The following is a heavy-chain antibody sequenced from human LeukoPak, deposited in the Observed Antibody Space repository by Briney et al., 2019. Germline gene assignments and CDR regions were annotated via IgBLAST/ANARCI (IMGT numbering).Heavy chain of an antibody. V-gene: IGHV3-74*03. J-gene: IGHJ4*02. D-gene: IGHD6-6*01. CDR3: ARDQRVTGRPDIDY. Sequence: GGPLRLSCAASGFTFRNHWMHWVRQTPGKGLVWVSRISSDGSSTTYADSVKGRFTISRDNAKNTLYLQMNNLRAEDTAMYYCARDQRVTGRPDIDYWGQGTLVIVSS. CDR2: ISSDGSST. CDR1: GFTFRNHW.